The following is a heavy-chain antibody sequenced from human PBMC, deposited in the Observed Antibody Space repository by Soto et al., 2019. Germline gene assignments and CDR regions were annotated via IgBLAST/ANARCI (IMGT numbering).Heavy chain of an antibody. D-gene: IGHD6-6*01. V-gene: IGHV1-69*13. Sequence: AASVKVSCKTSRGSFSSYGITWVRQAPGQGLERMGGIIPIFGTANYAQKFQGRVMITADESTSTVYMGLSSLRSEDTAVYYCARDKEEYSSSSGAFDIWGQGTMVTVSS. CDR1: RGSFSSYG. CDR2: IIPIFGTA. J-gene: IGHJ3*02. CDR3: ARDKEEYSSSSGAFDI.